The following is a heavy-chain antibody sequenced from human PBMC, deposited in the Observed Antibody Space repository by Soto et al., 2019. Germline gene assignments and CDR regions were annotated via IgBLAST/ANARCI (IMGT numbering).Heavy chain of an antibody. Sequence: QVQLVESGGGVVQPGRSLRLSCAASGFTFSSYAMHWVRQAPGKGLEWVAVISYEGSNKYYADSVKGRVTISRDNSKNSLDLQINCLSAEDTAVDYCARGEGTGGVVVVAAIPESAFEPGGQGTLVTVSS. J-gene: IGHJ5*02. CDR1: GFTFSSYA. CDR2: ISYEGSNK. V-gene: IGHV3-30-3*01. CDR3: ARGEGTGGVVVVAAIPESAFEP. D-gene: IGHD2-15*01.